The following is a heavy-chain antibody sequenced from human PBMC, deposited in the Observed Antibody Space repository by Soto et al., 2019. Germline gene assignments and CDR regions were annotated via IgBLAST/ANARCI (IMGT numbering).Heavy chain of an antibody. Sequence: SETLSITCTVSGGSISSYYWSWIRQPPGKGLEWIGYIYYSGSTNYNPSLKSRVTISVDTSKNQFSLKLSSVTAADTAVYYCARGAYYYDSSGYYKGYFDYWGQGTLVTVSS. CDR1: GGSISSYY. D-gene: IGHD3-22*01. V-gene: IGHV4-59*01. CDR3: ARGAYYYDSSGYYKGYFDY. J-gene: IGHJ4*02. CDR2: IYYSGST.